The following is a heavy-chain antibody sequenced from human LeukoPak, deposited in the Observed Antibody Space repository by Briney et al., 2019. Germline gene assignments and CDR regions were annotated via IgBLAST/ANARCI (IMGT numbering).Heavy chain of an antibody. Sequence: PAGSLRLSCAASGFTFSSYWMHWVRQAPGKGLVWVSRINSDGSTTNYADSVKGRFTISRDNAENTMYLQMNSLRVEDTAVYYCTRRVSATRWFDPWGQGTLVTVSS. D-gene: IGHD2-15*01. CDR1: GFTFSSYW. CDR2: INSDGSTT. J-gene: IGHJ5*02. CDR3: TRRVSATRWFDP. V-gene: IGHV3-74*01.